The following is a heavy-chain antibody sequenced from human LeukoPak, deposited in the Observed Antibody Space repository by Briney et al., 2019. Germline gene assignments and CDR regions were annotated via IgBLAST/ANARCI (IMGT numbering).Heavy chain of an antibody. Sequence: GGSLRLSCAASGFTFSSFAMTWVRQAPGKGLEWVSAISGSGGSTYYADSVKGRFTISRDNSKNTLYLQMNNLRPEDTAVYYCAKLHNLNCDYWGLGTLVTVSS. V-gene: IGHV3-23*01. CDR1: GFTFSSFA. D-gene: IGHD1-14*01. CDR2: ISGSGGST. J-gene: IGHJ4*02. CDR3: AKLHNLNCDY.